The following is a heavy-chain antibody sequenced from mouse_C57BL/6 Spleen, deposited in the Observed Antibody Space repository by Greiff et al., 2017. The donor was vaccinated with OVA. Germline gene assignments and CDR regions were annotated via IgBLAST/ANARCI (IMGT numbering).Heavy chain of an antibody. CDR1: GYTFTSYG. J-gene: IGHJ4*01. CDR2: IYPRSGNT. Sequence: QVHVKQSGAELARPGASVKLSCKASGYTFTSYGISWVKQRTGQGLEWIGEIYPRSGNTYYNEKFKGKATLTADKSSSTAYMELRSLTSEDSAVYFCARFELFFYAMDYWGQGTSVTVSS. CDR3: ARFELFFYAMDY. D-gene: IGHD1-1*02. V-gene: IGHV1-81*01.